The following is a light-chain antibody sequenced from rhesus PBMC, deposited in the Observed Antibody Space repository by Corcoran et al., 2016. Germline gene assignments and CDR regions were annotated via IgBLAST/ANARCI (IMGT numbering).Light chain of an antibody. Sequence: QAAPTQPPSVSGSPGQSVTFSCTGTSSDVGYYNYVSWYQQHPGKAPKLMIYGVSKRPSGVSDRFSGSKSGKTASLTISGLQAEDDADYYCCTYTTSRTYIFGGGTRLTVL. CDR2: GVS. CDR3: CTYTTSRTYI. CDR1: SSDVGYYNY. J-gene: IGLJ1*01. V-gene: IGLV2S7*01.